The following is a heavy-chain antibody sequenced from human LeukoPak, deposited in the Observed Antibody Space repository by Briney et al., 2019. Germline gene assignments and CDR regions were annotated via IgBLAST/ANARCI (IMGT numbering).Heavy chain of an antibody. Sequence: GGSLRLSCAASGFTFSSYGMHWVRQAPGKGLEWVAVISYDGSNKYYADSVKGRFTISRDNANNSLSLQMNTLRVEDTALYYCVRGGDDPYDILTGYCASWGQGTLVIVSS. D-gene: IGHD3-9*01. CDR1: GFTFSSYG. CDR3: VRGGDDPYDILTGYCAS. J-gene: IGHJ5*02. CDR2: ISYDGSNK. V-gene: IGHV3-30*03.